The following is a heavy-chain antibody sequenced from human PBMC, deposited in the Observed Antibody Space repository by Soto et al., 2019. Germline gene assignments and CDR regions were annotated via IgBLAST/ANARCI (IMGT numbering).Heavy chain of an antibody. Sequence: QVQLQESGPGLVKPSQTLSLTCTVSGGSISSGGYYWSWIRQHPGKGLEWIGYIYYSGRTYYNPSLKSRVTISVDTSKNQYSLKLSSVTAADTAVYYCARDGNCSGGSCYSPDDFDLWGQGTMITVSS. J-gene: IGHJ3*01. CDR1: GGSISSGGYY. CDR2: IYYSGRT. V-gene: IGHV4-31*03. D-gene: IGHD2-15*01. CDR3: ARDGNCSGGSCYSPDDFDL.